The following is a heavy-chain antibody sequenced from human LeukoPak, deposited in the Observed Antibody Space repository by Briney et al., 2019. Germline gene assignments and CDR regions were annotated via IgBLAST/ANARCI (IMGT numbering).Heavy chain of an antibody. V-gene: IGHV3-21*01. D-gene: IGHD3-10*01. Sequence: GGSLRLSCAASGFTFSSYSMNWVRQAPGKGLEWVSSISSSSSYIYYADLVKGRFTISRDNAKNSLYLQMNSLRAEDTAVYYCARRSMVRGRLDYWGQGTLVTVSS. CDR1: GFTFSSYS. CDR2: ISSSSSYI. J-gene: IGHJ4*02. CDR3: ARRSMVRGRLDY.